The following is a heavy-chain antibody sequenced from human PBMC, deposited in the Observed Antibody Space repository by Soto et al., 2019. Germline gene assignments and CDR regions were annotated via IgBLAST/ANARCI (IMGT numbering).Heavy chain of an antibody. J-gene: IGHJ4*02. D-gene: IGHD5-18*01. CDR3: AREVERGYSYGYLEY. Sequence: QVQLVQSGAEVKKPGASVKVSCKASGYTFTSYYMHWVRQAPGQGLEWMGIINPSGGGTSYAQKFQGRVTMTRDTSTSTVYMELISLRSEDTAVYYCAREVERGYSYGYLEYWGQGTLVTVSS. CDR1: GYTFTSYY. CDR2: INPSGGGT. V-gene: IGHV1-46*01.